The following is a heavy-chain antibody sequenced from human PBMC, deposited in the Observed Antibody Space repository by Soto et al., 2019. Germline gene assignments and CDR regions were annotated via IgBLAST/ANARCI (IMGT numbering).Heavy chain of an antibody. D-gene: IGHD5-12*01. V-gene: IGHV1-69*13. J-gene: IGHJ6*02. CDR1: GGTFNNYP. CDR3: ARGRGYSGDDHYYYFDMDV. Sequence: ASVKVSCKASGGTFNNYPITWVRQAPGEGLEWMGGSIPIFGTANYAQNFQGRVTISVDESTSTAYMELSSLRSEDTAVYYCARGRGYSGDDHYYYFDMDVWGQGTTVTVS. CDR2: SIPIFGTA.